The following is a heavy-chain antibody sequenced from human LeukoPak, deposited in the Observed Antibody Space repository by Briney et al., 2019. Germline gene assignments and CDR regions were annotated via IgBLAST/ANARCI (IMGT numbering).Heavy chain of an antibody. Sequence: GGSLRLSCAASGLTFSSYGMHWVRQAPGKGLEWVAVISYDGSNKYYADSVKGRFTISRDNSKNTLYLEMNSLRTEDTAVYYCAKGGLQTRNWYFALWGRGTLVTVSS. CDR3: AKGGLQTRNWYFAL. D-gene: IGHD5-18*01. CDR2: ISYDGSNK. V-gene: IGHV3-30*18. CDR1: GLTFSSYG. J-gene: IGHJ2*01.